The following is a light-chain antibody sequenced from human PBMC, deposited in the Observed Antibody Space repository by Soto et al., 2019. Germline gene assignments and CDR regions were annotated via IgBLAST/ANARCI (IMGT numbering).Light chain of an antibody. V-gene: IGLV2-14*01. J-gene: IGLJ2*01. CDR3: SSFRRSGTLA. Sequence: QSALAQPASVSGSPGQSITISCTGTNSDVGGYDHVSWFQQHPGKAPRLMIYDVTNRPSGVPNRFSGSKTGNTASLIISGLQAEDEADYYCSSFRRSGTLAFGGGTKLTVL. CDR2: DVT. CDR1: NSDVGGYDH.